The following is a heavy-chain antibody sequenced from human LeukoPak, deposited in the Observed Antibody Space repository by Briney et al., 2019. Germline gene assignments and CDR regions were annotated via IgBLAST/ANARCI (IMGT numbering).Heavy chain of an antibody. CDR1: GGSISISSYY. J-gene: IGHJ4*02. CDR2: IYYSGST. CDR3: ARLVDIVATTEPRIDY. Sequence: PSETLSLTCTVSGGSISISSYYWGWIRQPPGKGLGWIGSIYYSGSTYYNPSLKSRVAISVDTSKNQFSLKLSSVTAADTAVYYCARLVDIVATTEPRIDYWGQGTLVTVSS. V-gene: IGHV4-39*01. D-gene: IGHD5-12*01.